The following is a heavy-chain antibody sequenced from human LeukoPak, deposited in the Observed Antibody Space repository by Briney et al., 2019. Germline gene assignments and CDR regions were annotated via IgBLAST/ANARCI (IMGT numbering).Heavy chain of an antibody. V-gene: IGHV1-2*02. CDR3: AKGVPLHIVVVTAIRT. D-gene: IGHD2-21*02. J-gene: IGHJ5*02. Sequence: ASVKVSCKASGYTFTGHYMHWVRQAPGQGLEWMGWINPNGGVTNYAQKFQGRVTMTRDTSISTAYMELSRLRSDDTAVYYCAKGVPLHIVVVTAIRTWGQGTLVTVSS. CDR2: INPNGGVT. CDR1: GYTFTGHY.